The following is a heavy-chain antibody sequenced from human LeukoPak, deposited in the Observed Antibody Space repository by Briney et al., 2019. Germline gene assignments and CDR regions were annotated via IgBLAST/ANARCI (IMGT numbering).Heavy chain of an antibody. CDR1: GFTFSSYG. J-gene: IGHJ5*02. V-gene: IGHV3-30*02. CDR2: IRYDGSNK. CDR3: AKDKGVPARLYNWFDP. D-gene: IGHD2-2*01. Sequence: GESLKISCAASGFTFSSYGMHWVRQAPGKGLEWVAFIRYDGSNKYYADSVKGRFTISRDNSKNTLYLQMNSLRAEDTAVYYCAKDKGVPARLYNWFDPWGQGTLVTVSS.